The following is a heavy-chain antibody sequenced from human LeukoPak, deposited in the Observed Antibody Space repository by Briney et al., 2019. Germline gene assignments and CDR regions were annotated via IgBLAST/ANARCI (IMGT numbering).Heavy chain of an antibody. CDR3: ASKSIIDGWFDP. D-gene: IGHD5-24*01. CDR2: IYHSGST. Sequence: SETLSLTCAVSGGSISSGGYSWSWIRQPPGKGPEWIGYIYHSGSTYYNPSLKSRVTISVDRSKNQFSLKLSSVTAADTAVYYCASKSIIDGWFDPWGQGTLVTVSS. V-gene: IGHV4-30-2*01. J-gene: IGHJ5*02. CDR1: GGSISSGGYS.